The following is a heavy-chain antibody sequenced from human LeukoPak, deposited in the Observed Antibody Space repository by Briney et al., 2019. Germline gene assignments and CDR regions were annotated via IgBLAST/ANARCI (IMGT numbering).Heavy chain of an antibody. Sequence: SETLSLTCTVSGGSISSYYWSWIRQPAGKGLEWIGRIYTSGSINYNPSLKSRVTMSIDTAKHQFSLKLSSVTAADTAVYYCARDNEGGYSYGFGGWGQGTLVTVSS. D-gene: IGHD5-18*01. CDR3: ARDNEGGYSYGFGG. J-gene: IGHJ4*02. CDR1: GGSISSYY. CDR2: IYTSGSI. V-gene: IGHV4-4*07.